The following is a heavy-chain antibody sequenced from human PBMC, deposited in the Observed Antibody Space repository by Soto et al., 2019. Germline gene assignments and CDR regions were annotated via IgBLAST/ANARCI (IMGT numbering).Heavy chain of an antibody. CDR1: GGSISSYY. Sequence: SETLSLTCAVSGGSISSYYWSWIRQPPGKGLEWIGYIYYSGSTNYNPSFKSRFTISIDNTKNQFCLKLRSVTAADTAVYYCARHSPHGDQPLGYYYYHMDVWGKGTTVTVSS. J-gene: IGHJ6*03. D-gene: IGHD4-17*01. CDR3: ARHSPHGDQPLGYYYYHMDV. CDR2: IYYSGST. V-gene: IGHV4-59*08.